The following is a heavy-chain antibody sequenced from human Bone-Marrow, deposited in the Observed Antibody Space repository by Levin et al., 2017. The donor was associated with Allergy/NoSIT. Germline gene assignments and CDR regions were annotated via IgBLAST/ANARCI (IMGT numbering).Heavy chain of an antibody. D-gene: IGHD5-12*01. CDR3: VTDRPGRVATISYGY. CDR1: GYNINEFS. J-gene: IGHJ4*02. CDR2: FDPEGGET. V-gene: IGHV1-24*01. Sequence: VASVKVSCKVPGYNINEFSMHWVRQAPGKGLEWMGGFDPEGGETIYAQKLQGRVTMTEDTSAETAYMELSSLRYEDTAVYYCVTDRPGRVATISYGYWGQGTLVTVSS.